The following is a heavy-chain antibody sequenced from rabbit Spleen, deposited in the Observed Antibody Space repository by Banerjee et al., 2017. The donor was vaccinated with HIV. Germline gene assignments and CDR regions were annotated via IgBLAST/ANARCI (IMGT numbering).Heavy chain of an antibody. CDR1: GFSLTSSDY. V-gene: IGHV1S40*01. CDR2: IAAGSSGFT. J-gene: IGHJ6*01. CDR3: ARTTYGYDDYADLYYAAMDL. D-gene: IGHD6-1*01. Sequence: QSLEESGGDLVKPGASLTLTCTASGFSLTSSDYMCWVRQAPGKGLEWIACIAAGSSGFTYHASWAKGRFTISKTSSTTVTLQMTSLTAADTATYFCARTTYGYDDYADLYYAAMDLWGPGTLVT.